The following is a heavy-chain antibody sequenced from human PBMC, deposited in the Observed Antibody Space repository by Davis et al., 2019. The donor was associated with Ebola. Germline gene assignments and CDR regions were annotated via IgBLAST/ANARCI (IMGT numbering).Heavy chain of an antibody. J-gene: IGHJ5*02. Sequence: GESLKISCVVSGTTSTTNGMDWVRQAPGKGLEWVSAISGSGGSTYYADSVKGRFTISRDNSKNTLYLQMNSLRAEDTAVYYCAKDQVISNYYDSSGYYSRFDPWGQGTLVTVSS. V-gene: IGHV3-23*01. CDR1: GTTSTTNG. CDR2: ISGSGGST. D-gene: IGHD3-22*01. CDR3: AKDQVISNYYDSSGYYSRFDP.